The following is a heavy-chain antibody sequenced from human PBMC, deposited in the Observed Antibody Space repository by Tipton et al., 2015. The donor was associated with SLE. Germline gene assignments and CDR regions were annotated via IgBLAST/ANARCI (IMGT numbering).Heavy chain of an antibody. CDR3: TRAEFSSNWYMYWHFDL. Sequence: TCTVSGGSISSGGHYWTWIRQPPGKGLEWIGDIDHSGVTHYNPSLKSRVTISRDTSGNQFSLNLSSVTASDTAVYFCTRAEFSSNWYMYWHFDLWGRGTLVTVSS. CDR1: GGSISSGGHY. CDR2: IDHSGVT. D-gene: IGHD6-13*01. J-gene: IGHJ2*01. V-gene: IGHV4-39*02.